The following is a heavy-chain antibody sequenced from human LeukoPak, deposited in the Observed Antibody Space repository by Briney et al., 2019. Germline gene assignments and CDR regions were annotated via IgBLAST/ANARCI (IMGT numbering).Heavy chain of an antibody. J-gene: IGHJ3*01. CDR1: GFTFSSYD. Sequence: PGGSLRLSCAASGFTFSSYDMHWVRQAPGKGLEWVAFISYDGSNKYYADSVKGRFTISRDNSKNTLYLQMNNLRADDTAVYYCAMKAVPRPRLYDAFDFWGQETVVTVSS. V-gene: IGHV3-30*03. CDR3: AMKAVPRPRLYDAFDF. CDR2: ISYDGSNK. D-gene: IGHD2-2*02.